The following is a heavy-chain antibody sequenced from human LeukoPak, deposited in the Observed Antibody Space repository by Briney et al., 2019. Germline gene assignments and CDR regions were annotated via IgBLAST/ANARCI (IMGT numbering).Heavy chain of an antibody. CDR1: GGLLSGYS. CDR3: ARRQLLYFFDL. V-gene: IGHV4-34*01. CDR2: IHHSGST. Sequence: SETLSLTCGVYGGLLSGYSWSWIRQSPGKGLEWIGEIHHSGSTNYNPALKSRVNMSVDTSKNHFSLSLTSVTAADTAVYYCARRQLLYFFDLWGRGTLVTVSS. D-gene: IGHD1-1*01. J-gene: IGHJ4*02.